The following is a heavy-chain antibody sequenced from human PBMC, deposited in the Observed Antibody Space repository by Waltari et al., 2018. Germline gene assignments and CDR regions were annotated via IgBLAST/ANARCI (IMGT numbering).Heavy chain of an antibody. Sequence: QVQLVQSGAEVKKPGSSVKVSCKASGGTFSSYAISWVRRAPGQGLEWMGRIIPSFGTANYAQKGQGRGTITADKCTSTAYMDLSSLRSEDTAVYDCARDSPALRAAAGRVVDYWGQGTLVTVSS. CDR3: ARDSPALRAAAGRVVDY. J-gene: IGHJ4*02. V-gene: IGHV1-69*08. CDR2: IIPSFGTA. D-gene: IGHD6-13*01. CDR1: GGTFSSYA.